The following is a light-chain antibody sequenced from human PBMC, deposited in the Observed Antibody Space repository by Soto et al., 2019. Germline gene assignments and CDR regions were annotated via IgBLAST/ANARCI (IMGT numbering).Light chain of an antibody. Sequence: QSVLTQSPSVSGAPGQRVTISCTGSSSNIGSTYDVQWYQQLPGTAPKLLIHGTTNRPSGVPDRFSGSKSGTSASLAITGLQADYEADYYCQSYDDSLSVHYVFGTGTKVTVL. V-gene: IGLV1-40*01. CDR3: QSYDDSLSVHYV. CDR1: SSNIGSTYD. J-gene: IGLJ1*01. CDR2: GTT.